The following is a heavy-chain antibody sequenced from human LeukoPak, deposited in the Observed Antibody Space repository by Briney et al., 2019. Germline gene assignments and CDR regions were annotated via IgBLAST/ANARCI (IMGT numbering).Heavy chain of an antibody. Sequence: ASETLSLTCSVSSGSISSSNYYWGWIRQPPGQGLEWIGTIHYSGSTYYSPSLESRVTISADTSKNQFSLRLSSVTAADTAVYYCARSYSYGILGGHHFDYWGQGTLVTVSS. CDR2: IHYSGST. CDR1: SGSISSSNYY. CDR3: ARSYSYGILGGHHFDY. V-gene: IGHV4-39*07. J-gene: IGHJ4*02. D-gene: IGHD5-18*01.